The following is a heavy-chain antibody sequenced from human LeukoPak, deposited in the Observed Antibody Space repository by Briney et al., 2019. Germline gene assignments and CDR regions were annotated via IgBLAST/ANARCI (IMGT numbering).Heavy chain of an antibody. V-gene: IGHV3-33*01. D-gene: IGHD4-17*01. CDR1: GFTFSSYG. Sequence: GRSLRLSCAASGFTFSSYGMHWVRQAPGKGLEWVAVIWYDGSNKYYADSVKGRFTISRDNSKNTLYLLMNSLRAEDTAVYYCARDTPTGYYYYYMDVWGKGTTVTVSS. CDR2: IWYDGSNK. CDR3: ARDTPTGYYYYYMDV. J-gene: IGHJ6*03.